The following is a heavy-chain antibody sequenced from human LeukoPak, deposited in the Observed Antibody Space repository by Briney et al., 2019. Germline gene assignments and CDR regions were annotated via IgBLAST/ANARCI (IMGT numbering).Heavy chain of an antibody. CDR3: ARNIAAAAPFDY. Sequence: PSETLSLTCAVYGGSFSGYYWSWIRQPAGKGLEWIGRIYTSGSTNYNPSLKSRVTMSVDTSKNQFSLKLSSVTAADTAVYYCARNIAAAAPFDYWGQGTLVTVSS. CDR1: GGSFSGYY. J-gene: IGHJ4*02. CDR2: IYTSGST. V-gene: IGHV4-59*10. D-gene: IGHD6-13*01.